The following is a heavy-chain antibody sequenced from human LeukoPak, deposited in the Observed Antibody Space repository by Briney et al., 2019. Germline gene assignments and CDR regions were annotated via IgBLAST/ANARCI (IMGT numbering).Heavy chain of an antibody. J-gene: IGHJ4*02. V-gene: IGHV1-69*13. CDR1: GGTFSSYA. CDR3: ARVQIMVGAQKGGYYFDY. Sequence: ASVKVSCKASGGTFSSYAISWVRQAPGQGLEWMGGIIPIFGTANYAQKFQGRVTITADESTSTAYMELSSLRSEATAVYYCARVQIMVGAQKGGYYFDYWGQGTLVTVSS. D-gene: IGHD1-26*01. CDR2: IIPIFGTA.